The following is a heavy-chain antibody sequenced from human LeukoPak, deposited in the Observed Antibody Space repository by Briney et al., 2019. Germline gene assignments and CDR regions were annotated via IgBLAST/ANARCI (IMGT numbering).Heavy chain of an antibody. CDR3: ASRIGYNSGWYY. Sequence: GGSLRLSCAGSGFSFSSYGMHWVRQAPGKGLEWMAFIRSDGSNKYYADSVKGRFTISRDNSKNTLYLQMNSLRAEDTAVYYCASRIGYNSGWYYWGQGTLVTVSS. V-gene: IGHV3-30*02. D-gene: IGHD6-19*01. CDR1: GFSFSSYG. J-gene: IGHJ4*02. CDR2: IRSDGSNK.